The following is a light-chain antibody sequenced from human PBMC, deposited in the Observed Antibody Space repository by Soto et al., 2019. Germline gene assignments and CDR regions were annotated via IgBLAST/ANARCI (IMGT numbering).Light chain of an antibody. CDR3: QQYYNFPWT. CDR2: AAS. CDR1: QDISSY. J-gene: IGKJ1*01. V-gene: IGKV1D-8*01. Sequence: IQLTQSPSFLSASTGDRVTITCRISQDISSYLAWYQQKPGKAPDLLIYAASTLQSGVPSRFRGSGSGTEFTLTISYVESEDFATYYCQQYYNFPWTYGQGTKVDI.